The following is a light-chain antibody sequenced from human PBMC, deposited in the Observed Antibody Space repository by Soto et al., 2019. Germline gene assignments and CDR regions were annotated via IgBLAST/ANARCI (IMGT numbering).Light chain of an antibody. J-gene: IGLJ2*01. CDR3: SSFAGSNTV. V-gene: IGLV2-8*01. CDR2: EVS. Sequence: QYVLPQPPSSSGSPGQSVTISCTGTSSDVGGYNYVSWYQHHPGKGPKLMIYEVSKRTSGVPDRFSGSKSGNTASLTVSGPQAEDEADYSCSSFAGSNTVFGGGTKVTVL. CDR1: SSDVGGYNY.